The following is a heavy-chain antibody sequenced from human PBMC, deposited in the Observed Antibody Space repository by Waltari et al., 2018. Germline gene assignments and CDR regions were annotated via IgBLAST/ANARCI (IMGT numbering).Heavy chain of an antibody. CDR1: GYTFTSYG. D-gene: IGHD3-22*01. J-gene: IGHJ3*01. CDR2: ISAYNGNT. V-gene: IGHV1-18*01. CDR3: ARGVYDSSRYYLHDAFDF. Sequence: QGQLVQSGAEVKKPGASVKVSCKASGYTFTSYGINWVRQAPGQGLEWLGWISAYNGNTHYAQKRQGRVTMTTDTSTSTAYMELRSLRSDDTAVYYCARGVYDSSRYYLHDAFDFWGQGTMVTVSS.